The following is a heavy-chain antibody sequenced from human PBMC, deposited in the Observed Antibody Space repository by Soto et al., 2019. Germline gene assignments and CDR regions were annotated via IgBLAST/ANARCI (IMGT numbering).Heavy chain of an antibody. CDR2: IYSGGST. D-gene: IGHD6-13*01. CDR1: GFTVSSNY. Sequence: EVQLVESGGGLIQPGGSLRLSCAASGFTVSSNYMSWVRQAPGKGLEWVSVIYSGGSTYYADSVKGRFTISRDNSKNTLYLQMNSLRAEDTAVYYCASYSSSKHTDFDYWGQGTLVTVSS. J-gene: IGHJ4*02. CDR3: ASYSSSKHTDFDY. V-gene: IGHV3-53*01.